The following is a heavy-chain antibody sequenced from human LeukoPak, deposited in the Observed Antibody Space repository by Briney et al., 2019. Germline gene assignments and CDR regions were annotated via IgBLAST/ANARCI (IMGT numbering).Heavy chain of an antibody. Sequence: SEALSLTCTVSGGSISRYYWSWIRQPPGKGLEWIGYIYYSGSTNYNPSLKSRVTISVDTSKNQFSLKLSSVTAADTAVYYCARGGNYYDSSPLDYWGQGTLVTVSS. CDR1: GGSISRYY. D-gene: IGHD3-22*01. J-gene: IGHJ4*02. V-gene: IGHV4-59*01. CDR3: ARGGNYYDSSPLDY. CDR2: IYYSGST.